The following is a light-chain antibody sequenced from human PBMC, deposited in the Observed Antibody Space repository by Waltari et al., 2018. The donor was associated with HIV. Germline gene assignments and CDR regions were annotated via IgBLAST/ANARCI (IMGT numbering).Light chain of an antibody. V-gene: IGKV1-5*03. CDR1: HSIRTY. Sequence: DIQMTQSPSTLSASVGDRVTITCRASHSIRTYLAWYQQKPGKAPKLLINKASTLERGVPPRFSGSGSGTEFTLSISSLQPDDFATYYCQQHSTYPWTFGQGTKVEIK. CDR3: QQHSTYPWT. J-gene: IGKJ1*01. CDR2: KAS.